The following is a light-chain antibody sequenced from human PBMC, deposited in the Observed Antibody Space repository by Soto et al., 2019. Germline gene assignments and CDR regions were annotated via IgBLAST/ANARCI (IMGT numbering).Light chain of an antibody. Sequence: DIGLTQSPGTLSLSPGERATLSCRARQTVSSSSLAWYQQKPGQAPRLLIFGAATRAAGFPDRFSGSGSGTDFTLTISRLEPEDFAVYYCQQHAISPITFGQGTRLEIK. J-gene: IGKJ5*01. CDR2: GAA. CDR1: QTVSSSS. V-gene: IGKV3-20*01. CDR3: QQHAISPIT.